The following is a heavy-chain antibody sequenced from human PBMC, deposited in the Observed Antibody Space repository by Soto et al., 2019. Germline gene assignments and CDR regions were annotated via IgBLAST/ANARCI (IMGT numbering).Heavy chain of an antibody. J-gene: IGHJ5*02. CDR2: VSSTGST. Sequence: PSETLSLTCTVSGGSISNYYWSWIRQPAGKRLEWIGRVSSTGSTYYNPSLKSRVTISVDTSKNQFYLNLTSVTAADTAVYYCARGVPAAGTDWFDPWGQGTLVTVSS. CDR1: GGSISNYY. CDR3: ARGVPAAGTDWFDP. V-gene: IGHV4-4*07. D-gene: IGHD6-13*01.